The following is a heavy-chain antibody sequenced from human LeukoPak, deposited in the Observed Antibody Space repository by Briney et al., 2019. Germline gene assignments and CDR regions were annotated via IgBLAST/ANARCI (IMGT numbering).Heavy chain of an antibody. J-gene: IGHJ5*02. CDR2: IYYKGNT. Sequence: SSETLSLTCTVSSVSISTYYWSWTRQPPGKGLEWIGYIYYKGNTNYNPSLRSRVTISFDTPKNQFSLKLSSVTAADTAVYYCARSGRPTSWFDPWGQGTLVTVSS. D-gene: IGHD5-12*01. CDR1: SVSISTYY. CDR3: ARSGRPTSWFDP. V-gene: IGHV4-59*01.